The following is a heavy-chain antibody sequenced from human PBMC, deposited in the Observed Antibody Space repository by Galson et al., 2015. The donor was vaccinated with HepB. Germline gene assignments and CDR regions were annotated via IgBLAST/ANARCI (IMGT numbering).Heavy chain of an antibody. J-gene: IGHJ4*02. Sequence: LRLSCAASGFTFNSRAMSWVRQAPGRGLEWVSAVSASGGSTYYADSVKGRFTMSRDNSKNTVFLQLDSLRAEDTAVYYCAKDSGWGSYRYFDYWGRGILVTVTS. CDR2: VSASGGST. CDR3: AKDSGWGSYRYFDY. V-gene: IGHV3-23*01. D-gene: IGHD3-16*02. CDR1: GFTFNSRA.